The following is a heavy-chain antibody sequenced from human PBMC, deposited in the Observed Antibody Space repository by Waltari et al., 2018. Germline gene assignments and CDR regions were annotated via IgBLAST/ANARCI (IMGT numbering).Heavy chain of an antibody. Sequence: EVQLVESGGGLVQPGGSLRLSCAASGFTFGNYWMSWVRQAPGKGLEWVANINQDGSTKNAMDSVKGRCTISRDNADNSLYLQLNSLRAEDTAFYYCARVVSRTRQFDPWGQGTLVTVSP. V-gene: IGHV3-7*04. CDR3: ARVVSRTRQFDP. J-gene: IGHJ5*02. D-gene: IGHD1-7*01. CDR2: INQDGSTK. CDR1: GFTFGNYW.